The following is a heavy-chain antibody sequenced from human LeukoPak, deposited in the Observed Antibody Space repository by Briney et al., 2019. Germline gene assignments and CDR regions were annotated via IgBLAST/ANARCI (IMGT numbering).Heavy chain of an antibody. J-gene: IGHJ6*03. CDR3: ARDLRFTALGYYYYYMDV. V-gene: IGHV3-66*02. Sequence: PGGSLRPSCAASGFTVSSNYMSWVRQAPGKGLEWVSVIYSGGSTYYADSVKGRFTTSRDNSKNTLYLQMNSLRAEDTAVYYCARDLRFTALGYYYYYMDVWGKGTTVTVSS. CDR2: IYSGGST. CDR1: GFTVSSNY. D-gene: IGHD3-16*01.